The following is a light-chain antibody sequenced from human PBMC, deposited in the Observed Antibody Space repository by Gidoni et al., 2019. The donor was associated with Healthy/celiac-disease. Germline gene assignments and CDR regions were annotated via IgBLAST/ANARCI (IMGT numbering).Light chain of an antibody. Sequence: DIVLTQSPCTLSLSPGERATLSCRASQSVSSSYLAWYQQKPDQAPRLLIYGASSRATGIPDRFSGSGSGTDFTLTISRLEPEDFAVYYCQQYGSSPPYTFGQGTKLEIK. CDR1: QSVSSSY. J-gene: IGKJ2*01. CDR2: GAS. V-gene: IGKV3-20*01. CDR3: QQYGSSPPYT.